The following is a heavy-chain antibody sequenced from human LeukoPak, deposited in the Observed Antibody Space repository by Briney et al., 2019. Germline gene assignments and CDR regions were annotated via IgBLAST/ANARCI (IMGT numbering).Heavy chain of an antibody. Sequence: GESLKISCQGSGYRFSSDWIAWVRQMPGKGLEWMGIIYPADSDIRYSPSFQGQVTISADKSISTAYLQWSSLKASDTAMYYCARQEYCSGGSCYTWFDPWGQGTLVTVSS. CDR3: ARQEYCSGGSCYTWFDP. CDR2: IYPADSDI. D-gene: IGHD2-15*01. V-gene: IGHV5-51*01. J-gene: IGHJ5*02. CDR1: GYRFSSDW.